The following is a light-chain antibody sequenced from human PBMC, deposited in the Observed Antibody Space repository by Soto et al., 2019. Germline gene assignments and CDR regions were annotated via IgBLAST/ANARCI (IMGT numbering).Light chain of an antibody. V-gene: IGLV2-23*02. CDR3: CSYVGSSILM. CDR1: SSDVGLYNL. J-gene: IGLJ3*02. CDR2: EVN. Sequence: QSALTQPASMSGSPGQSITISCTGTSSDVGLYNLVSWYQHLPGKAPKLIIYEVNERPSGISDRFSGSKSGNMASLTISGLRDEDEADYYCCSYVGSSILMFGGGTKVTVL.